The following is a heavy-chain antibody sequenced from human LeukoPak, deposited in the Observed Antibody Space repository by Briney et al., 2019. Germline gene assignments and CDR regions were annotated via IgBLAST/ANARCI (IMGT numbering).Heavy chain of an antibody. J-gene: IGHJ4*02. Sequence: AGRSLRLSCAASGFTFSSYGMHWVRQAPGKGLEWVAVIWYDGSNKYYADSVKGRFTISRDNSKNTLFLQMNSLRAEDTAVYYCARDFVAYDSSGYPPFVDYWGQGTLVTVSS. CDR3: ARDFVAYDSSGYPPFVDY. CDR1: GFTFSSYG. V-gene: IGHV3-33*01. D-gene: IGHD3-22*01. CDR2: IWYDGSNK.